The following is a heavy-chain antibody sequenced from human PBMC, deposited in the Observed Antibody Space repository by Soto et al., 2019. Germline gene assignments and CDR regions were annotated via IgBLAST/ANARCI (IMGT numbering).Heavy chain of an antibody. D-gene: IGHD2-2*01. CDR2: ISGSGGST. J-gene: IGHJ4*02. V-gene: IGHV3-23*01. CDR1: GFTFSSYA. CDR3: AAKPVAPDIPAHFDY. Sequence: PGGSLRLSCAASGFTFSSYAMSWVRQAPGKGLEWVSAISGSGGSTYYADSVKGRFTISRDNSKNTLYLQMNSLRAEATAVYYCAAKPVAPDIPAHFDYWGQGTLVTVSS.